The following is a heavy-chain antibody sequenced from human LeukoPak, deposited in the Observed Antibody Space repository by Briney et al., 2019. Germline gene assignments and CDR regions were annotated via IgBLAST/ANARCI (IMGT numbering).Heavy chain of an antibody. V-gene: IGHV4-38-2*02. Sequence: SETLSLTCTVSGGSIHSYWSWIRQPAGKGLEWIGSIYHSGSTYYNPSLKSRVTISVDTSKNQFSLKLSSVTAADTAVYYCAREWIGGDCYLDWGQGTLVTVSS. D-gene: IGHD2-21*02. CDR3: AREWIGGDCYLD. J-gene: IGHJ4*02. CDR1: GGSIHSY. CDR2: IYHSGST.